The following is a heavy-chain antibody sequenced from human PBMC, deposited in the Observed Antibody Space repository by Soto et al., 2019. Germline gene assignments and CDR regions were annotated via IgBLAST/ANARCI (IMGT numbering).Heavy chain of an antibody. Sequence: QVQLQESGPGLVKPSQTLSLTCTVSGGSISSGGYYWSWIRQHPGKGLEWIGYIYYSGRTSYNPSCKSRVTISVDTSKNQFSLKLSSVTAADTAVYYCARGFTKRGGGTDAFDIWGQGTMVTVSS. CDR3: ARGFTKRGGGTDAFDI. CDR1: GGSISSGGYY. D-gene: IGHD3-3*01. J-gene: IGHJ3*02. V-gene: IGHV4-31*03. CDR2: IYYSGRT.